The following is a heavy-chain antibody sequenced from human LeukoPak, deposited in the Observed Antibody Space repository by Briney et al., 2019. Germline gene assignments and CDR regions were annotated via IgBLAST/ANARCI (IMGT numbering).Heavy chain of an antibody. Sequence: GGSLRLSCVASGFTFSSHAMSWVRQAPGKGLEWVSAISGSGGSTYYADSVKGRFTISRDNSKNTLYLQMNSLRAEDTAVYYCARENSGYVFDYWGQGTLVTVSS. D-gene: IGHD5-12*01. CDR1: GFTFSSHA. CDR2: ISGSGGST. V-gene: IGHV3-23*01. J-gene: IGHJ4*02. CDR3: ARENSGYVFDY.